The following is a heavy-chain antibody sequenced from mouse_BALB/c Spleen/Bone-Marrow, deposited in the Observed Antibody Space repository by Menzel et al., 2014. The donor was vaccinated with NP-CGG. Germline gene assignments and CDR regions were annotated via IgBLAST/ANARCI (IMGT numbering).Heavy chain of an antibody. CDR3: ARRYGRYWYFDV. D-gene: IGHD2-10*02. J-gene: IGHJ1*01. Sequence: VKLQESGAELVMPGASVKMSCKASGYTFTDYWMHWVKQRPGQGLEWIGAIDTSDSYTTYNQNFKDKATLTVDESSSTAYMQFSSLTSEDSALYYCARRYGRYWYFDVWGAGTTVAVSS. CDR1: GYTFTDYW. CDR2: IDTSDSYT. V-gene: IGHV1-69*01.